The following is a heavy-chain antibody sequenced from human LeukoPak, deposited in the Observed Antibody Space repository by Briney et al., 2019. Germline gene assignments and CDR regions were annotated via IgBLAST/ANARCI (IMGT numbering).Heavy chain of an antibody. CDR3: ARSEQFPYYMDV. Sequence: ASVKVSCKASGYTFTSYAMNWVRQAPGQGLEWMGWINPNSGGTKYAQKFQGRVTMTRDTSISTAYMELSRLRSDDTAVYYCARSEQFPYYMDVWGKGTTVTVSS. V-gene: IGHV1-2*02. J-gene: IGHJ6*03. CDR2: INPNSGGT. D-gene: IGHD6-19*01. CDR1: GYTFTSYA.